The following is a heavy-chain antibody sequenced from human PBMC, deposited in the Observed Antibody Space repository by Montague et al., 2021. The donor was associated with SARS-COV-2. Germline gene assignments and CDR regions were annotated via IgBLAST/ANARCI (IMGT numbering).Heavy chain of an antibody. V-gene: IGHV2-70*04. J-gene: IGHJ4*02. D-gene: IGHD3-9*01. CDR2: IDWDDDK. Sequence: VKPTQTLTLTCTFSGFSLSTSGMRASWIRQPPGKALEWLARIDWDDDKFYSTSLKTRLTISKDTSKNQVVLTMTNMDPVDTATYYSARSYYDILTAYYTPFDYWGQGTLVTVSS. CDR3: ARSYYDILTAYYTPFDY. CDR1: GFSLSTSGMR.